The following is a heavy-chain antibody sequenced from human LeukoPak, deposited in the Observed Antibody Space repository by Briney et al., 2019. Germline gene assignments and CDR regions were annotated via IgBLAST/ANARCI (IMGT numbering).Heavy chain of an antibody. Sequence: SQTLSLTCAISGDTVSNKRSAWNWIRQSPSRGLEWLGRTYYRSKWYNDYAVSVKSRITINPDTSKNQFSLQLNSVTAADTAVYYCAREGLLLGVAAAGTDAFDIWGQGTMVTVSS. CDR2: TYYRSKWYN. V-gene: IGHV6-1*01. J-gene: IGHJ3*02. CDR3: AREGLLLGVAAAGTDAFDI. CDR1: GDTVSNKRSA. D-gene: IGHD6-13*01.